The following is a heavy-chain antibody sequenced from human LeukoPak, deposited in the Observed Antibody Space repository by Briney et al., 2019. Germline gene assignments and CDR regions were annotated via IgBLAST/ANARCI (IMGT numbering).Heavy chain of an antibody. Sequence: PGGSLRLSCAASGFTFTNNYMSWVRQAPGKGLEWVSVIYSSGSTYYADSVKGRFTISRDNSKNTLYLQMNSLRAEDTAMYYCARSSIVTGYCSSSSCPYYFDSWGQGTLVTVSS. CDR1: GFTFTNNY. CDR3: ARSSIVTGYCSSSSCPYYFDS. D-gene: IGHD2-2*01. V-gene: IGHV3-66*01. CDR2: IYSSGST. J-gene: IGHJ4*02.